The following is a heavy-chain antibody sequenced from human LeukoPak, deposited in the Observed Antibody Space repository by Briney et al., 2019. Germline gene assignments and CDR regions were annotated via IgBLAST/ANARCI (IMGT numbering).Heavy chain of an antibody. CDR3: ARATAFFDI. CDR1: GGSISTYY. CDR2: IYYSGST. J-gene: IGHJ3*02. Sequence: SETLSLTCTVSGGSISTYYWSWIRQPPGKGLEWIGYIYYSGSTNYNPSLKSRVTISVDTSKNQFSLKLTSVTAADTAVYYCARATAFFDIWGQGTMVTVSS. V-gene: IGHV4-59*01.